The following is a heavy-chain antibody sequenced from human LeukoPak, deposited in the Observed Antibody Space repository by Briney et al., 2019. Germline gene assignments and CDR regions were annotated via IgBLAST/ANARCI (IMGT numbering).Heavy chain of an antibody. Sequence: GGSLRLSCAASGFTLSDYWMNWVRQAPGKGPVWVSHISPDGRNIAYADSVKGRFTISRDSAKNTLYLQMNSLRVGDTAVYYCVRDGGGTPPYDCWGQGTLVTVSS. J-gene: IGHJ4*02. CDR1: GFTLSDYW. D-gene: IGHD1-7*01. V-gene: IGHV3-74*01. CDR3: VRDGGGTPPYDC. CDR2: ISPDGRNI.